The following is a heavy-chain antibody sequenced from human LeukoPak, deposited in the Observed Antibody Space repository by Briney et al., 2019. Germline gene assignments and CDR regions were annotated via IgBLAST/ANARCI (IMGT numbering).Heavy chain of an antibody. CDR3: PKGSYSSGWYGSNFDS. D-gene: IGHD6-19*01. CDR1: GFTFSSYA. Sequence: GGSLRLSCAASGFTFSSYAMSWVRQAPGQGLEWVSGISGSGGSTYYADSVKGRFTISRDNSNNTPYLQMSSLRAEDTALYSCPKGSYSSGWYGSNFDSWGQGTLVTVSS. J-gene: IGHJ4*02. V-gene: IGHV3-23*01. CDR2: ISGSGGST.